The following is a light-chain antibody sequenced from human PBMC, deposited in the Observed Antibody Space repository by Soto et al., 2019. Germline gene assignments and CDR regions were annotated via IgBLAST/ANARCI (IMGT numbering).Light chain of an antibody. CDR3: SSYTCSSTYV. CDR2: DVS. V-gene: IGLV2-14*01. J-gene: IGLJ1*01. CDR1: SSDVGGYNY. Sequence: QSVLTQPASVSGSPGQSITISCTGTSSDVGGYNYVSWYQQHPGKAPKLMIYDVSNRPSEVSNRFSGSKSGNTASLTISGLLAEDDADYYCSSYTCSSTYVFGTGTKVTVL.